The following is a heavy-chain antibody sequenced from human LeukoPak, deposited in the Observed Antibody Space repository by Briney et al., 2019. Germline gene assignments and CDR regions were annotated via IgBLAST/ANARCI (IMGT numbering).Heavy chain of an antibody. CDR1: GGSISSGSYY. CDR3: VRHLYSTAYFALDY. Sequence: SETLSLTCTVSGGSISSGSYYWGWIRQPPGKGLEWLGNIFYSGGTFYNPSLKSRVTMLVDTSKRQFSLKLSSVTAADTAVFYCVRHLYSTAYFALDYWGQGTLVTVSS. D-gene: IGHD3-22*01. J-gene: IGHJ4*02. V-gene: IGHV4-39*01. CDR2: IFYSGGT.